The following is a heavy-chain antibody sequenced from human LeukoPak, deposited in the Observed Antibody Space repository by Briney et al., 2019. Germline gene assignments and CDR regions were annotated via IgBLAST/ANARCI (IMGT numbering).Heavy chain of an antibody. CDR3: ATLGWGSDYVFDI. Sequence: SETLSLTCTVSGGSISSYYWSWIRQPPGKGLEWIGYIYYSGSTSYNPSLKSRVTISVDTSKNQFSLKLSSVTAADTAVYYCATLGWGSDYVFDIWGQGTMVTVSS. D-gene: IGHD3-16*01. CDR1: GGSISSYY. V-gene: IGHV4-59*01. J-gene: IGHJ3*02. CDR2: IYYSGST.